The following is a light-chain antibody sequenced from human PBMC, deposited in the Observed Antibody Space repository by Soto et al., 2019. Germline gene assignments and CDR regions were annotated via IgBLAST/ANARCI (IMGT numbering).Light chain of an antibody. Sequence: QSALTQPASVAGSPGQSITISCTGTSSDVGNYNLVSWFQQHPGKAPKLMIFEVSQRPSGVSNRFSGSKSGNTASLTISGLQAEDEADYYCCPYGGGTIMIFGGGTKLTVL. J-gene: IGLJ2*01. CDR1: SSDVGNYNL. CDR3: CPYGGGTIMI. V-gene: IGLV2-23*02. CDR2: EVS.